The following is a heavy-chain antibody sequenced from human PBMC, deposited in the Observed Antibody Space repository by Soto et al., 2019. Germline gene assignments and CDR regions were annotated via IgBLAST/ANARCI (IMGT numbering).Heavy chain of an antibody. CDR2: ISGSGGNT. J-gene: IGHJ4*02. CDR1: GYTFSSYA. D-gene: IGHD6-19*01. V-gene: IGHV3-23*01. CDR3: ARNRGSGWLYYFDY. Sequence: EVQLLESGGGLVQTGGSLRLSCAASGYTFSSYAMSWVRQAPRKGLEWVSVISGSGGNTYYADSVKGRFTISRDNSKNTLYLQMNSLRAEDTAVYYCARNRGSGWLYYFDYWGQGTLVTVSS.